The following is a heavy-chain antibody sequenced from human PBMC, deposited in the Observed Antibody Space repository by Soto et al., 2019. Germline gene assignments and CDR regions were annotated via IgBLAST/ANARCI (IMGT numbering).Heavy chain of an antibody. CDR1: GYTFTSYA. V-gene: IGHV1-3*01. J-gene: IGHJ6*03. CDR3: ATMHAPYYYYYMDV. CDR2: INAGNGNT. D-gene: IGHD2-2*01. Sequence: GASVKVSCKASGYTFTSYAMHWVRQAPGQRLEWMGWINAGNGNTKYSQKFQGRVTITRDTSASTAYMELSSLRSEDTAVYYCATMHAPYYYYYMDVWGKGTTVTVSS.